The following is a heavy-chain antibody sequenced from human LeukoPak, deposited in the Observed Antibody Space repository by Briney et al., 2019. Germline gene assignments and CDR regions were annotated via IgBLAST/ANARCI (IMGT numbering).Heavy chain of an antibody. J-gene: IGHJ6*02. CDR1: GGSISSDY. D-gene: IGHD4-17*01. CDR2: IYYSGST. Sequence: SETLSLTCTVSGGSISSDYWSWIRQPPGKGLEWIGYIYYSGSTNYNPSLKSRVTISVDTSKNQFSLKLSSVTAADTAVYYCARAASDYEGYYYYGMDVWGQGTTVTVSS. CDR3: ARAASDYEGYYYYGMDV. V-gene: IGHV4-59*08.